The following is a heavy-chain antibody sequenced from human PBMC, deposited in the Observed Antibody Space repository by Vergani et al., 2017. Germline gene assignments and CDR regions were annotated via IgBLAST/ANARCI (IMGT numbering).Heavy chain of an antibody. J-gene: IGHJ4*02. V-gene: IGHV1-18*04. Sequence: QVQLVQSGAEVKKPGASVKVSCKASGYTFTSYYMHWVRQAPGQGLEWMGWISAYNGNTNYAPKLQGRVTMTTDTSTSTAYMELRSLRSDDKAVYYCARTPRRGYSYGPSGYWGQGTLVTVSS. CDR1: GYTFTSYY. D-gene: IGHD5-18*01. CDR3: ARTPRRGYSYGPSGY. CDR2: ISAYNGNT.